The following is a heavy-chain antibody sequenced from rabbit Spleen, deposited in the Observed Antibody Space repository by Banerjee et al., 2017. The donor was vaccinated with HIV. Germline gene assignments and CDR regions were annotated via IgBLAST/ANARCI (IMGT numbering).Heavy chain of an antibody. V-gene: IGHV1S40*01. CDR2: IDSSSVNT. CDR3: ARDTASSFSSYGMDL. D-gene: IGHD8-1*01. Sequence: QSLEESGGDLVKPGASLTLTCKASGFTISSSYYMCWVRQAPGKGLELIACIDSSSVNTADATWAKGRFTISKTSSTTVTLQMTSLTAADTATYFCARDTASSFSSYGMDLWGPGTLVTVS. CDR1: GFTISSSYY. J-gene: IGHJ6*01.